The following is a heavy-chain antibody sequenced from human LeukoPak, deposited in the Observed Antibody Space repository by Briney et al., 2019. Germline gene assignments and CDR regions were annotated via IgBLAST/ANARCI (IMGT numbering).Heavy chain of an antibody. CDR2: INAGNGNT. D-gene: IGHD3-10*01. CDR3: ARDVGYGSGSYYL. CDR1: GYTFTSYA. V-gene: IGHV1-3*01. Sequence: GASVKVSCKASGYTFTSYAMHWVRQAPGQRLEWMGWINAGNGNTKYSQKFQGRVTVTRDTSASTAYMELSSLRSDDTAVYYCARDVGYGSGSYYLWGQGTLVTVSS. J-gene: IGHJ5*02.